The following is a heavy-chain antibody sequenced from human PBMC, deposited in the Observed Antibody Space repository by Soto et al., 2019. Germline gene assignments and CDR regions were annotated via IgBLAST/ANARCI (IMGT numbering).Heavy chain of an antibody. CDR3: ATYLAAAGTPVDY. CDR2: IIPILGIA. D-gene: IGHD6-13*01. V-gene: IGHV1-69*02. Sequence: QVQLVQSGAEVKKPGSSVKVSCKASGGTFSSYTISWVRQAPGQGLEWMGRIIPILGIANYAQKFQGRVTITADKSTSTAYMELSSLRSEDTAVYYCATYLAAAGTPVDYWGQGTLVTVSS. J-gene: IGHJ4*02. CDR1: GGTFSSYT.